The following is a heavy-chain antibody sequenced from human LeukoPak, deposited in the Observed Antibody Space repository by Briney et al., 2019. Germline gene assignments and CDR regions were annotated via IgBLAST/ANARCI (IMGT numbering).Heavy chain of an antibody. CDR1: GFTVSSNY. V-gene: IGHV3-66*04. CDR3: AWHYFDY. CDR2: IYSGGST. J-gene: IGHJ4*02. Sequence: GSLRLSCAASGFTVSSNYMSWVRQAPGKGLEWVSVIYSGGSTYYADSVKGRFTISRDDSKNTVYLQMNSLKTEDTAVYYCAWHYFDYWGLGTLVTVSS.